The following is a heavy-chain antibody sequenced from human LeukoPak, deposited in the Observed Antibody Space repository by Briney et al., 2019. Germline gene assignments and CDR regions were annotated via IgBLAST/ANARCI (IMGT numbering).Heavy chain of an antibody. J-gene: IGHJ4*02. CDR1: GGSINSYY. CDR2: IYYSGST. D-gene: IGHD3-9*01. Sequence: KASETLSLTCTVSGGSINSYYWSWIRQPPGKGLEWIGYIYYSGSTNYNPSLKSRVTISVDTSKNQFSLKLSSVTAADTAVYYCARLVRYHDYWGQGTLVTVSS. CDR3: ARLVRYHDY. V-gene: IGHV4-59*01.